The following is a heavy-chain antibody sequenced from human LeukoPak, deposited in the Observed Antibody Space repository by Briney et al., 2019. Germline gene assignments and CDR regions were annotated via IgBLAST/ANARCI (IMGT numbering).Heavy chain of an antibody. D-gene: IGHD6-19*01. CDR2: INPDSGGT. CDR3: ARGREVAGTVGY. CDR1: GYTLTDYY. V-gene: IGHV1-2*02. Sequence: GASVKASCKASGYTLTDYYMHWVRQAPGQGPEWLGWINPDSGGTNYAQKFQGRVTMTRDTSISTAYMELSRLTSDDTAVYYCARGREVAGTVGYWGQGALVTVSS. J-gene: IGHJ4*02.